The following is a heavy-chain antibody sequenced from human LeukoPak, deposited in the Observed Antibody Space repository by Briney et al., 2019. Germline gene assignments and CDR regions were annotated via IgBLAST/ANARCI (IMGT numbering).Heavy chain of an antibody. CDR2: IKQDGSEK. D-gene: IGHD6-6*01. Sequence: PGGSLRLSCAASGFTFSSYWMSWFRQAPEKGLEWVANIKQDGSEKYYVDSVKGRFTISRDNAKNSLYLQMNSLRAEDTAVYYCARGQSTPYSSSSYYFDYWGQGTLVTVSS. CDR3: ARGQSTPYSSSSYYFDY. J-gene: IGHJ4*02. V-gene: IGHV3-7*01. CDR1: GFTFSSYW.